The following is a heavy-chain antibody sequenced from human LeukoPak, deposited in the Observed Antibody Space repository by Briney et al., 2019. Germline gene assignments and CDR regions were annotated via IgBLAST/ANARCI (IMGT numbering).Heavy chain of an antibody. CDR3: ARGSYGDYDY. J-gene: IGHJ4*02. V-gene: IGHV3-21*01. Sequence: PGGSLRLSCAASGFTFSNYTMNWVRQAPGKGLEWVSSISKGSDSIYYADSMKGRFTISGDNAKNSLYLQMNSLRGEDTAVYYCARGSYGDYDYWGQGTLVTVSS. CDR1: GFTFSNYT. D-gene: IGHD4-17*01. CDR2: ISKGSDSI.